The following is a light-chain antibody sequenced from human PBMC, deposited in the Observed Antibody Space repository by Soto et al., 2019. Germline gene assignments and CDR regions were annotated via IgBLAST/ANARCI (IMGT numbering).Light chain of an antibody. J-gene: IGLJ3*02. V-gene: IGLV2-14*01. CDR2: EVS. Sequence: QSALTQPASVSGSPGQAITISCSGSSSDVGAHNFVSWYQHHPGKAPKLMIYEVSNRPSGVSNRFSGSKSGNTASLTISGLQAEDEADYYCNSYTSISTLVFGRGTKLTVL. CDR1: SSDVGAHNF. CDR3: NSYTSISTLV.